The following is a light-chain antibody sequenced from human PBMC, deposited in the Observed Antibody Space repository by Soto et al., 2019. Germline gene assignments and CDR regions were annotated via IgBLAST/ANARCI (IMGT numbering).Light chain of an antibody. CDR1: SSCVGSYNL. CDR2: EGS. J-gene: IGLJ1*01. Sequence: QSALTQPASVSGSHGRSITISCTGTSSCVGSYNLVSWYQQHPGKAPKTMIYEGSKRPSGVSNRFSGSKSGNTASLTISGLQAEDEADYYCCSYAGSSTSVFGTGTKVTVL. CDR3: CSYAGSSTSV. V-gene: IGLV2-23*01.